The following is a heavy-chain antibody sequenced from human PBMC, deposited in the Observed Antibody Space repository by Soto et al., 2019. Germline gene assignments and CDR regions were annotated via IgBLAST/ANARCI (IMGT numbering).Heavy chain of an antibody. CDR3: ARLHSHGTYGMDV. Sequence: GASVKVSCKASGGSFTYPLSWVRQAPGQGLEWMGGIIPIFGTANYAQKFQGRVTITADESTKTAYMELSTLRSEDTAVYYCARLHSHGTYGMDVWGQGTTVTVSS. CDR2: IIPIFGTA. CDR1: GGSFTYP. V-gene: IGHV1-69*13. J-gene: IGHJ6*02. D-gene: IGHD5-18*01.